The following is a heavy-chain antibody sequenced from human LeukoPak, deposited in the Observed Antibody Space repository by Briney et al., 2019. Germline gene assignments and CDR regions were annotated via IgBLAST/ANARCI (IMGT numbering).Heavy chain of an antibody. CDR3: ARTPLGSDRYFDY. D-gene: IGHD3-16*02. CDR1: GGSVSSGSYY. V-gene: IGHV4-61*01. J-gene: IGHJ4*02. CDR2: IYYSGST. Sequence: SETLSLTCTVSGGSVSSGSYYWSWIRQPPGKGLEWIGYIYYSGSTNYNPSLKIRVTISVDTSKNQFSLKLSSVTTADTAVYYCARTPLGSDRYFDYWGQGTLVTVSS.